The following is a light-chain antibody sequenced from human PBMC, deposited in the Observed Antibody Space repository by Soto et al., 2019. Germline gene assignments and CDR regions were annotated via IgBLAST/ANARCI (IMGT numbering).Light chain of an antibody. V-gene: IGLV2-8*01. Sequence: QSVLTQPPSASGSPGQSVTISCTGTSSDVGGYNYVSWYQQHPGKAPKLMIYEVSKRPSGVPDRFSGSKSGNTASLTVSGLQAEDEAGYYCSSYAGSNAYVFGTGTKLT. CDR3: SSYAGSNAYV. CDR1: SSDVGGYNY. CDR2: EVS. J-gene: IGLJ1*01.